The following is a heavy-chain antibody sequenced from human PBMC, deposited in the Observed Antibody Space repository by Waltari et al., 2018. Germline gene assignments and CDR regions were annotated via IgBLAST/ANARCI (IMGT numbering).Heavy chain of an antibody. V-gene: IGHV4-39*01. CDR3: ARHGYSGGWFDP. D-gene: IGHD4-17*01. J-gene: IGHJ5*02. CDR2: MFNGGST. Sequence: QLQLQESGPGLVKPSETLSLTCSVSGASISSSNYYWGWIRQPPGKGLEWIGSMFNGGSTYYNPSLKSRVTISVDTSKNQFSLRLNYVTAADTAIYYCARHGYSGGWFDPWGQGTLVTVSS. CDR1: GASISSSNYY.